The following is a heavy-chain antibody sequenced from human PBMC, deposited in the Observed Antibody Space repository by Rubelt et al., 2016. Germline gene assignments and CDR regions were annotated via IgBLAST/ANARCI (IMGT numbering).Heavy chain of an antibody. CDR3: NYGDFTLVDY. CDR2: YDGSNK. V-gene: IGHV3-30*01. Sequence: YDGSNKYYADSVKGRFTISRDNSKNTLYLQMNSLRAEDTAVYYCNYGDFTLVDYWGQGTLVTVSS. J-gene: IGHJ4*02. D-gene: IGHD4-17*01.